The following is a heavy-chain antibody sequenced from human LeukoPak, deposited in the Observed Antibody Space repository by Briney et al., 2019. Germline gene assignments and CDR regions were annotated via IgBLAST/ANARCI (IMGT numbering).Heavy chain of an antibody. CDR2: IMPIASTI. CDR3: ATGGMYSYGFTSIGFDL. Sequence: SVKVSCKASGGSFISHAITWVRQARGQGLEWRGGIMPIASTINYAQKFQGRVTITADESTSTAYMELTSLRSDDTAVYYCATGGMYSYGFTSIGFDLWGQGTMVTVSS. CDR1: GGSFISHA. V-gene: IGHV1-69*01. J-gene: IGHJ3*01. D-gene: IGHD5-18*01.